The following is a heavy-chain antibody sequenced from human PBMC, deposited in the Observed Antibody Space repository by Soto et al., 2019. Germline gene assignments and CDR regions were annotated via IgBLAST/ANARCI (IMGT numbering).Heavy chain of an antibody. CDR1: GGFISSYY. J-gene: IGHJ4*02. CDR3: ARNYYGSVSYFDY. D-gene: IGHD3-10*01. V-gene: IGHV4-59*01. Sequence: SETLSLTCTVSGGFISSYYWSWIRQPPGKGLEWIGYIYYSGSTNYNPSLKSRVTISIDTSKNQFSLNLSSVTAADTAVYYCARNYYGSVSYFDYWGQGTLVTVSS. CDR2: IYYSGST.